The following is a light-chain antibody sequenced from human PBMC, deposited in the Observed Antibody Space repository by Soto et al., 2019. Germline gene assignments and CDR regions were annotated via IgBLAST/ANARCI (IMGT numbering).Light chain of an antibody. CDR2: GNS. CDR1: SSNIGAGYD. Sequence: QSVVTQPPSVSGAPGQRVTISCTGSSSNIGAGYDVHWYQQLPGTAPKLLIYGNSNQPSGVPDRFSGSKSGTSASLAITGLQAEDEADYYCQSYDSSLSGFVVFGGGTKLTVL. J-gene: IGLJ2*01. CDR3: QSYDSSLSGFVV. V-gene: IGLV1-40*01.